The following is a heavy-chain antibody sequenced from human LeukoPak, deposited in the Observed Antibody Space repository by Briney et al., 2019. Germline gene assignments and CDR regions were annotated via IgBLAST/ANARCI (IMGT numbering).Heavy chain of an antibody. CDR3: AGLVGRYSSGLYYYYFDY. D-gene: IGHD3-22*01. J-gene: IGHJ4*02. Sequence: SETLSLTCTVSGDSINSLDLWSWVRQPPGKGLEWIGEMYLSGTTHSNPSVKSRVTISIDKSKNQFFLNLSSVTAADTAVYYCAGLVGRYSSGLYYYYFDYWGQGTLVTDSS. CDR1: GDSINSLDL. CDR2: MYLSGTT. V-gene: IGHV4-4*02.